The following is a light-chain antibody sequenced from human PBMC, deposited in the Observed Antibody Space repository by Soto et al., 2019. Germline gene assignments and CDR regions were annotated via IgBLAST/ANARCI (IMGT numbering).Light chain of an antibody. Sequence: QSVLTQPASVSGSPGQSITISCTGTSSDVGGYNYVSWYQQHPGKAPKLVIYGVSYRPSGVPDRFSGSKSDNTASLTVSGLQAEDEADYYCSSYAGNNNFVVFGGGTKLTVL. CDR1: SSDVGGYNY. J-gene: IGLJ2*01. CDR2: GVS. CDR3: SSYAGNNNFVV. V-gene: IGLV2-8*01.